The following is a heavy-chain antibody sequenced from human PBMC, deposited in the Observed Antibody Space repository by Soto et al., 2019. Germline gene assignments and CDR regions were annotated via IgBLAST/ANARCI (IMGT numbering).Heavy chain of an antibody. D-gene: IGHD1-26*01. CDR3: ARDPHSSGGLNLATNWFDP. Sequence: QVQLVESGGGVVQPGRSLRLSCVASGFTFSLYPMHWVRQAPGKGPEWVAVISNDGTNKIYADSGKGRFTISRDNSKSTLYLQVDSLRPEDTAVYSCARDPHSSGGLNLATNWFDPWGQGALVTVSS. CDR1: GFTFSLYP. J-gene: IGHJ5*02. CDR2: ISNDGTNK. V-gene: IGHV3-30-3*01.